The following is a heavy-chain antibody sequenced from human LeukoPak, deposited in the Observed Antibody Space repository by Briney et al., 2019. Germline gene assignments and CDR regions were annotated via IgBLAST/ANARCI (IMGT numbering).Heavy chain of an antibody. Sequence: GGSLRLSCAASGFTFSSYFMSWVRQAPGQGLEWVSGISGSGGSTDYADSVKGRFTISRDDSKNTLYLQMNSLRVEDTAVYYCAKDPGYQVVYCFDYWGQGTLVTVSS. CDR2: ISGSGGST. CDR1: GFTFSSYF. J-gene: IGHJ4*02. D-gene: IGHD2-2*01. V-gene: IGHV3-23*01. CDR3: AKDPGYQVVYCFDY.